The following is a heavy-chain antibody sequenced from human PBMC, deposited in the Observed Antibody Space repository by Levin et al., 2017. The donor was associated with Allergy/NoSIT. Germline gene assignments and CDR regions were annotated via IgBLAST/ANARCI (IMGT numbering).Heavy chain of an antibody. Sequence: ASVKVSCKVSGYTLTELSMHWVRQAPGKGLEWMGGFDPEDGETIYAQKFQGRVTMTEDTSTDTAYMELSSLRSEDTAVYYCATLEYCSGGSCYPGWFDPWGQGTLVTVSS. V-gene: IGHV1-24*01. J-gene: IGHJ5*02. CDR2: FDPEDGET. CDR3: ATLEYCSGGSCYPGWFDP. D-gene: IGHD2-15*01. CDR1: GYTLTELS.